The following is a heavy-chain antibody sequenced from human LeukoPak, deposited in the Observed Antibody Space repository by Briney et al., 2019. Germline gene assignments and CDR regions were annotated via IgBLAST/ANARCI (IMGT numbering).Heavy chain of an antibody. CDR2: IRYDGSNK. Sequence: GGSLRLSCAASGFTFSSYGMHWVRQAPGKGLEWVAFIRYDGSNKYYADSVKGRFTISRDNSKNTLYLQMNSLKPEDTAVYYCARGRGYCTGGSCYEAYSDYWGQGTLVTVSS. J-gene: IGHJ4*02. V-gene: IGHV3-30*02. CDR3: ARGRGYCTGGSCYEAYSDY. D-gene: IGHD2-15*01. CDR1: GFTFSSYG.